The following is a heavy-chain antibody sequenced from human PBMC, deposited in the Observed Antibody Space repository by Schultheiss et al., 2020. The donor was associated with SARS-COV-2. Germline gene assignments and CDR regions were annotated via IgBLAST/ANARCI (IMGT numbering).Heavy chain of an antibody. CDR3: ATTVLVEMATIGGFDY. CDR1: GFTFSSYA. V-gene: IGHV3-30*07. CDR2: ISYDGSNK. D-gene: IGHD5-24*01. Sequence: GGSLRLSCAASGFTFSSYAMHWVRQAPGKGLEWVAVISYDGSNKYYADSVKGRFTISRDNSKNTLYLQMNSLRAEDTAVYYCATTVLVEMATIGGFDYWGQGTLVTVSS. J-gene: IGHJ4*02.